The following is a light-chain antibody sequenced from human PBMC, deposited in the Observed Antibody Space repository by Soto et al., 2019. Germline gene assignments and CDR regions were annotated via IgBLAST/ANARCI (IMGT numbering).Light chain of an antibody. CDR1: SSDVGGYHY. CDR2: QVS. Sequence: QSALTQPASVSGSPGQSMTISCTGSSSDVGGYHYVSWYQQHPGKAPKLIIYQVSHRPSGVSDRFSGSKSGNTASLTVSGLQADDEAHYYCSSYAGSNNFVFGTGTKVTVL. CDR3: SSYAGSNNFV. V-gene: IGLV2-14*03. J-gene: IGLJ1*01.